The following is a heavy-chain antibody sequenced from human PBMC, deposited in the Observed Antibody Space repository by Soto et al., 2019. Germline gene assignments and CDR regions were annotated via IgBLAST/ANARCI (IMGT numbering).Heavy chain of an antibody. Sequence: ASVKVSCKASGYTFTGYYMHWVRQAPGQGLEWMGWINPNSGGTNYAQKFQGWVTMTRDTSISTAYMELSRLRSDDTAVYYCARVLGVVPRGYGMDVWGQGTTVTVSS. D-gene: IGHD3-3*01. J-gene: IGHJ6*02. CDR2: INPNSGGT. V-gene: IGHV1-2*04. CDR1: GYTFTGYY. CDR3: ARVLGVVPRGYGMDV.